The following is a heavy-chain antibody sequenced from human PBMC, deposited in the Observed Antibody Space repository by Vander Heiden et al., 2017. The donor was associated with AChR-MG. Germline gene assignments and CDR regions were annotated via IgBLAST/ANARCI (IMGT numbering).Heavy chain of an antibody. Sequence: QVQLVESGGCVVQPGGSLRLSCAASGFTFSSYGMHWVRQAPGKWLEWVAFIRYDGSNKYYADSVKGRFTISRDNSKNTLYLQMNSLRAEDTAVYYCAKELFLEWSTLDIWGQGTMVTVSS. D-gene: IGHD3-3*01. V-gene: IGHV3-30*02. CDR1: GFTFSSYG. CDR3: AKELFLEWSTLDI. CDR2: IRYDGSNK. J-gene: IGHJ3*02.